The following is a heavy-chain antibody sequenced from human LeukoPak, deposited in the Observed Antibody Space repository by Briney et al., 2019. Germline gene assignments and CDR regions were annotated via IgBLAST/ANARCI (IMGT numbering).Heavy chain of an antibody. CDR1: GYSFTSYW. CDR3: ARHIITGTTVDYYYYMDV. Sequence: GESLKISCKGSGYSFTSYWIGWVRQMPGKGLEWMGIIYPGDSDTRYSPSFQGQVTISADKSISTAYLQWSSLKASDTAMCYCARHIITGTTVDYYYYMDVWGKGTTVTVSS. J-gene: IGHJ6*03. D-gene: IGHD1-7*01. CDR2: IYPGDSDT. V-gene: IGHV5-51*01.